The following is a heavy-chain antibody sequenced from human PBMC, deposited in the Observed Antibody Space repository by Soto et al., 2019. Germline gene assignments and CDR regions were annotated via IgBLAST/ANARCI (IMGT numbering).Heavy chain of an antibody. J-gene: IGHJ6*02. CDR2: IYPGDSDT. CDR3: ARQGIAVAGTSVYYYGMDV. D-gene: IGHD6-19*01. V-gene: IGHV5-51*01. CDR1: GYSFTSYW. Sequence: GESLKISCKGSGYSFTSYWIGWVRQMPGKGLEWMGIIYPGDSDTRYSPSFQGQVTISADKSISTAYLQWSSLKASDTAMYYCARQGIAVAGTSVYYYGMDVWGQGTTVTVSS.